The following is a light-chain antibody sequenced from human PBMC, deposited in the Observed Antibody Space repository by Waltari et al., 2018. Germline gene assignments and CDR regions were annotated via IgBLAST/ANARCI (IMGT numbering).Light chain of an antibody. Sequence: QLVLTQSPSDSASLGASVKIPRTLRREHRLYEIAWDQQHRGRGPRLLMRLNSDGSHTKGDGIPDRFSGSSSGAERYLIISSLQYEDEADYYCQTWDPYIVVFGGGTKLTVL. CDR2: LNSDGSH. J-gene: IGLJ2*01. CDR3: QTWDPYIVV. V-gene: IGLV4-69*01. CDR1: REHRLYE.